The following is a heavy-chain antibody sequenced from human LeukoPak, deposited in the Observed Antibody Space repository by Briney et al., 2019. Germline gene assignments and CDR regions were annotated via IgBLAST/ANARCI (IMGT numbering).Heavy chain of an antibody. Sequence: SETLSLTCAVYGGSFSGYYWSWIRQPPGKGLEWIGEINHSGSTNYNPSLESRVTISVDTSKNQFSLKLSSVTAADTAVFYCARVWGGSYFDYWGQGTLVTVSS. CDR3: ARVWGGSYFDY. D-gene: IGHD1-26*01. J-gene: IGHJ4*02. V-gene: IGHV4-34*01. CDR1: GGSFSGYY. CDR2: INHSGST.